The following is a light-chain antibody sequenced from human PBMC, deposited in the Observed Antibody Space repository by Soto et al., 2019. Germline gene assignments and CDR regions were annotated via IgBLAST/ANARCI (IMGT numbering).Light chain of an antibody. J-gene: IGKJ1*01. Sequence: DIQMTQSPSTLSASVGDRVTITCRASQSISSRLAWYQQNPGKPPKLLIYMASRLESGVPSRSSGSGSGTEFTLTISSLQHDDFATYYCQQYNRYSGTFGQGTKVEIK. V-gene: IGKV1-5*03. CDR3: QQYNRYSGT. CDR1: QSISSR. CDR2: MAS.